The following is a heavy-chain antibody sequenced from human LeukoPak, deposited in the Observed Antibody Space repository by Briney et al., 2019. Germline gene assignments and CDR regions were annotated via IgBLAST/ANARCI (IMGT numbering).Heavy chain of an antibody. V-gene: IGHV3-53*01. CDR1: GFTVSSNY. Sequence: PGGSLRLSCAASGFTVSSNYMSWVRQAPGKGLEWVSVIYSGGSTYYADSVKGRFTISRDNSKNTLYLQMNSLRAEDTAVYYCAGVYEDSSSAPRLWGRAHYYFDYWGQGTLVTVSS. J-gene: IGHJ4*02. CDR3: AGVYEDSSSAPRLWGRAHYYFDY. D-gene: IGHD6-13*01. CDR2: IYSGGST.